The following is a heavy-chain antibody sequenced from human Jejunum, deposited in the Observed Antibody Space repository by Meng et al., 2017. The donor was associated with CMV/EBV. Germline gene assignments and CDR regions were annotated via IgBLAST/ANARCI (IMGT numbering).Heavy chain of an antibody. CDR3: AQYCSSTSCSLRAFDY. CDR1: GFTFGSYA. V-gene: IGHV3-23*03. D-gene: IGHD2/OR15-2a*01. CDR2: IYSPDNP. Sequence: GFTFGSYAMRPVRQAPGKGLEWVSLIYSPDNPYYADSVKGRFTISRDNSKNTLYLQMNSLRAEDTAVYYCAQYCSSTSCSLRAFDYWGQGTLVTVSS. J-gene: IGHJ4*02.